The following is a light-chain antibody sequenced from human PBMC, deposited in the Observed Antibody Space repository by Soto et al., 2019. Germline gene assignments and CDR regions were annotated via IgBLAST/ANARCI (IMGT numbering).Light chain of an antibody. CDR2: AAS. Sequence: AIRMTQSPSSFSASTGDRVTITCRASQGISSYLAWYQQKPGKAPKLLIYAASTLQSGVPSRFSGSGSGTDFTLTISWLQSEDFATYYCQQYYDYPRTFGQGTKVEIK. CDR1: QGISSY. V-gene: IGKV1-8*01. J-gene: IGKJ1*01. CDR3: QQYYDYPRT.